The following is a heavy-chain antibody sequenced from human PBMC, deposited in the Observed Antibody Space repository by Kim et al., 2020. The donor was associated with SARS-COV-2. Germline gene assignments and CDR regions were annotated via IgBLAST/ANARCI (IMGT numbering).Heavy chain of an antibody. CDR3: ARDNWGYDY. Sequence: KWDNDYAVSVKSRITINPDTSKNQFSLQLNSVTPEDTAVYYCARDNWGYDYWGQGTLVTVSS. CDR2: KWDN. V-gene: IGHV6-1*01. J-gene: IGHJ4*02. D-gene: IGHD7-27*01.